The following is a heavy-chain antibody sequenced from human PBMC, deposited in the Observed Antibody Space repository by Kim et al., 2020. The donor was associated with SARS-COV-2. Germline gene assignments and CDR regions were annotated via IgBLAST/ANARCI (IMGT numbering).Heavy chain of an antibody. CDR1: GFTFSSYA. J-gene: IGHJ4*02. CDR2: ISYDGIKK. Sequence: GGSLRLSCAASGFTFSSYAMHWVRQAPGKGLEWVAVISYDGIKKYYADSVKGRFTISRDNSKNTLHLQMNSLGAEDTAVYYCARRRDTAAVTAIDYWGQG. CDR3: ARRRDTAAVTAIDY. D-gene: IGHD2-2*02. V-gene: IGHV3-30-3*01.